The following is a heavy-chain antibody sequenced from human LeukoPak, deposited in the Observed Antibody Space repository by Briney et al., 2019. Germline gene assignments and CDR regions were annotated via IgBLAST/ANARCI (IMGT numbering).Heavy chain of an antibody. CDR3: ARGEEQWLEWYFDL. D-gene: IGHD6-19*01. J-gene: IGHJ2*01. CDR1: GGSFSGYC. Sequence: SETLSLTCAVYGGSFSGYCWSWIRQPPGKGLEWIGEINHSGSTNYNPSLKSRVTISVDTSKNQFSLKLSSVTAADTAVYHCARGEEQWLEWYFDLWGRGTLVTVSS. V-gene: IGHV4-34*01. CDR2: INHSGST.